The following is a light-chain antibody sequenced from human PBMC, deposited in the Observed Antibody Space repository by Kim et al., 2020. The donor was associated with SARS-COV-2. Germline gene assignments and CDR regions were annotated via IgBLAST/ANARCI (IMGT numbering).Light chain of an antibody. Sequence: VALGQTVTITCSGDNLRNYFASWYQQKPGQAPVLVMYGNNHRPSGISDRFSGSSSGNTGALTITGAQAEDEADYYCNPRDRRNHVLFGGGTRLTVL. CDR3: NPRDRRNHVL. CDR1: NLRNYF. CDR2: GNN. J-gene: IGLJ2*01. V-gene: IGLV3-19*01.